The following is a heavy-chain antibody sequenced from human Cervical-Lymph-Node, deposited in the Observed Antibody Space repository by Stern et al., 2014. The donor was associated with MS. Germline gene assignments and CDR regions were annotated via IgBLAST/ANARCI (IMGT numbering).Heavy chain of an antibody. CDR2: INPNSGGT. V-gene: IGHV1-2*06. CDR1: GYTFTGYY. CDR3: ARSLMTTVTTRFAFDI. Sequence: VQLVESGAEVKKPGASVKVSCKASGYTFTGYYIHWVRQAPGQGLEWIGRINPNSGGTNYAQKFQGRVTMTRDTSISTAYMELSRLRSDDTAVYYCARSLMTTVTTRFAFDIWGQGTMVTVSS. D-gene: IGHD4-17*01. J-gene: IGHJ3*02.